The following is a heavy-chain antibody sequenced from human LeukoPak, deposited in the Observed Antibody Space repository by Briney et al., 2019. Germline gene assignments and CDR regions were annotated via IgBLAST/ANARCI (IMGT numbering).Heavy chain of an antibody. J-gene: IGHJ5*02. CDR1: GFTFDDYG. V-gene: IGHV3-20*04. CDR2: INWNGGRT. Sequence: GGSLRLPCAASGFTFDDYGMAWVRQAPGKGLEWVSGINWNGGRTNYADSVKGRFTISRDNATKSLYLQMNSLRAEDTALYYCARGYSTGWYLSSWGQGTLVTVSS. CDR3: ARGYSTGWYLSS. D-gene: IGHD6-19*01.